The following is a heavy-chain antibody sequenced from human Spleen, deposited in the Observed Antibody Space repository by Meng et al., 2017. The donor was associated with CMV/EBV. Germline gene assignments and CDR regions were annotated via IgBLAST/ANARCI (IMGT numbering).Heavy chain of an antibody. Sequence: GESLKISCAASGFSFSSYAMSWVRQAPGKGLEWVSYISSSASTIYYADSVKGRFTISRDNAKNSLYLQMNSLRAEDTAVYYCAREGKPAAFDIWGQGTMVTVSS. D-gene: IGHD4-23*01. CDR1: GFSFSSYA. CDR2: ISSSASTI. V-gene: IGHV3-48*03. J-gene: IGHJ3*02. CDR3: AREGKPAAFDI.